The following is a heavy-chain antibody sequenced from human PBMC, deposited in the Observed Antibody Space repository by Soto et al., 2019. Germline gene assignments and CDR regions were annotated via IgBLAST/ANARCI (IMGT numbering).Heavy chain of an antibody. Sequence: QVQLQESGPGLVKPSQTLSLTCTVSGGSISSGGYYWSWIRQHPGKGLEWIGYIYYSGSTYYNPSLKSRVTIAVDTSKNQFSLKLSSVTAADTAVYYCAREIRGSSWPHFDYWGQGTLVTVSS. CDR1: GGSISSGGYY. D-gene: IGHD6-13*01. CDR2: IYYSGST. CDR3: AREIRGSSWPHFDY. J-gene: IGHJ4*02. V-gene: IGHV4-31*03.